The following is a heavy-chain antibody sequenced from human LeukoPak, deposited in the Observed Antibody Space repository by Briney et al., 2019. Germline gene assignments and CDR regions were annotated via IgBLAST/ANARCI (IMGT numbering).Heavy chain of an antibody. D-gene: IGHD2-21*01. V-gene: IGHV4-4*02. CDR2: IYYSGST. CDR3: ARDRSGDGYYFDY. CDR1: GGSIRSTNW. Sequence: SETLSLTCGVSGGSIRSTNWWTWVRQPPGKGLEWIGYIYYSGSTDYNPSLKSRVTISVDTSKNQFSLKLSSVIAADTAVYYCARDRSGDGYYFDYWGQGTLVTVSS. J-gene: IGHJ4*02.